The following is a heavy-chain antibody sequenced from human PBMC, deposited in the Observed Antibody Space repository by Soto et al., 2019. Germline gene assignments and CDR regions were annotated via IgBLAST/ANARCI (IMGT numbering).Heavy chain of an antibody. D-gene: IGHD3-10*01. CDR3: ARDTPMVRGVIGHYYYYYGMDV. Sequence: GGSQRLSCVASGFTFSSYSMVWVRQAPGKGLEWVSYIFTTGTTIYYADSVKGRFTISRDNSKNTLYLQMNSLRAEDTAVYYCARDTPMVRGVIGHYYYYYGMDVWGQGTMVTVSS. CDR1: GFTFSSYS. CDR2: IFTTGTTI. J-gene: IGHJ6*02. V-gene: IGHV3-48*01.